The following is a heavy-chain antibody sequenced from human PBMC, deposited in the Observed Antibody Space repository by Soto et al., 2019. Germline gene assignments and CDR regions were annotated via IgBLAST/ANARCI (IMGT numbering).Heavy chain of an antibody. V-gene: IGHV1-2*04. Sequence: GPSVKVSCKASGYTFTGYYMHWVRQAPGQGLEWMGWINPNSGGTNYAQKFQGWVTMTRDTSISTAYMELSRLRSDDTAVYYCARDGGYCSGGSCYSDYYYYGMDVWGQGTTVTVSS. CDR1: GYTFTGYY. D-gene: IGHD2-15*01. CDR2: INPNSGGT. J-gene: IGHJ6*02. CDR3: ARDGGYCSGGSCYSDYYYYGMDV.